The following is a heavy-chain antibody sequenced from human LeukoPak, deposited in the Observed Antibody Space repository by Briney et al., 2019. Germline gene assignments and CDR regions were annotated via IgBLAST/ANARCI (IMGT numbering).Heavy chain of an antibody. D-gene: IGHD6-13*01. Sequence: QPGRSLRLSCAASGFTFSSYAMHWVRQAPGKGLEWVAVISYDGSNKYYADSVKGRFTISRDNSKNTLYLQMNSLRAEDTALYYCAKDVGAAAGTNGWFDPWGQGTLVTVSS. CDR3: AKDVGAAAGTNGWFDP. CDR2: ISYDGSNK. CDR1: GFTFSSYA. J-gene: IGHJ5*02. V-gene: IGHV3-30-3*01.